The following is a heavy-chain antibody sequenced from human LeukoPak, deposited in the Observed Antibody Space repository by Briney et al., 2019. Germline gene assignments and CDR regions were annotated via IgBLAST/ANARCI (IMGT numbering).Heavy chain of an antibody. V-gene: IGHV1-46*01. CDR1: GYIFTNYY. CDR2: VNPNYGRT. J-gene: IGHJ4*02. D-gene: IGHD1-26*01. CDR3: ARGSPGATQIPKSQPPSAPFDY. Sequence: ASVKVSCKASGYIFTNYYMHWVRQAPGQGLEWMGKVNPNYGRTTYAQKFQGRVTMTRDTSTSSVYMELTSLRSEDTAIYFCARGSPGATQIPKSQPPSAPFDYWGQGTLVTVSS.